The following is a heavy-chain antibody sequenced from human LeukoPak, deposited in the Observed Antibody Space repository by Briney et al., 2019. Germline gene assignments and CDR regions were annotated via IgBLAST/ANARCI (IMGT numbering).Heavy chain of an antibody. CDR2: INTDGTVT. V-gene: IGHV3-74*01. D-gene: IGHD2-21*01. J-gene: IGHJ5*02. Sequence: PGGSLRLSCAASGFTFSKYWMLWVRQAPGKGLESVSRINTDGTVTTYADSVKGRFTVSRDNADNTMFLQMNIVRDEERGVYYWATKHCLPPPPASWARGTRVTVSS. CDR3: ATKHCLPPPPAS. CDR1: GFTFSKYW.